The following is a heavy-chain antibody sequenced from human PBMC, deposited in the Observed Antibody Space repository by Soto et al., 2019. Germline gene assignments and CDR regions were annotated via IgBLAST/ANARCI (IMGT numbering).Heavy chain of an antibody. Sequence: SETLSLTCTVSGGSISSSSYYWGWIRQPPGKGLEWIGSIYYSGSTYYNPSLKSRVTISVDTSKNQFSLKLSSVTAADTAVYYCARRSRLPAAHYFDYWGQGTLVTVSS. CDR1: GGSISSSSYY. D-gene: IGHD2-2*01. CDR3: ARRSRLPAAHYFDY. CDR2: IYYSGST. J-gene: IGHJ4*02. V-gene: IGHV4-39*01.